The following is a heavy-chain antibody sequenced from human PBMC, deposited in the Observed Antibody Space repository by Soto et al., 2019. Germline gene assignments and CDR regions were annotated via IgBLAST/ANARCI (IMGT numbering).Heavy chain of an antibody. CDR3: VRDLQYGRLFYGMXV. J-gene: IGHJ6*02. D-gene: IGHD1-1*01. CDR1: GGSISSGGYY. Sequence: SETLSLTCTVSGGSISSGGYYWSWIRQHPGKGLEWIGYIYYSGSTYYNPSLKSRVTISVDTSKNQFSLKLSSVTAADTAVYYCVRDLQYGRLFYGMXVWGQGTTVTVSS. V-gene: IGHV4-31*03. CDR2: IYYSGST.